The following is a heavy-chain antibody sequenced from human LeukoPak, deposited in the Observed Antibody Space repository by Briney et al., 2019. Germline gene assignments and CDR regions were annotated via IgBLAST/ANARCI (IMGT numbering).Heavy chain of an antibody. Sequence: SETPSLTCTVSGGSISSDYWNWIRQPPGKGLEWIGNIYYSGSTNYNPSLKSRVTISVDTPKNQFSLRLSSVTTADTAVYYCARSRDGYNVDYWGQGTLVTVSS. CDR2: IYYSGST. CDR3: ARSRDGYNVDY. V-gene: IGHV4-59*01. CDR1: GGSISSDY. J-gene: IGHJ4*02. D-gene: IGHD5-24*01.